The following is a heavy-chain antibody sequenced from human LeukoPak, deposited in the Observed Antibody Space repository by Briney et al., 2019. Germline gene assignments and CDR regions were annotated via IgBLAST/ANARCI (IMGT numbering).Heavy chain of an antibody. CDR1: GFSFSSYW. Sequence: GGSLRLSCAASGFSFSSYWMHWVRQAPGKGLVWVSRISPDGSTTYYAASVKGRFTISRDNARNTLFLQMNSLRVEDTAVYYCARDWQTVDGNYYYMDVWGKGTTVTISS. J-gene: IGHJ6*03. D-gene: IGHD4-17*01. CDR2: ISPDGSTT. CDR3: ARDWQTVDGNYYYMDV. V-gene: IGHV3-74*01.